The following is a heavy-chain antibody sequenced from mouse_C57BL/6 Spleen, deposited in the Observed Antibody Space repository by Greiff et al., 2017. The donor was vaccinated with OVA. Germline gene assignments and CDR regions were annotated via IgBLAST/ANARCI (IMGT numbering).Heavy chain of an antibody. Sequence: EVKVVESGGDLVKPGGSLKLSCAASGFTFSSYGMSWVRQTPDKRLEWVATISSGGSYTYYPDSVKGRFTISRDNAKNTLDLQMSSLKSEDTAMYYCARREGGNGYFDVWGTGTTVTVSS. J-gene: IGHJ1*03. V-gene: IGHV5-6*02. D-gene: IGHD2-1*01. CDR3: ARREGGNGYFDV. CDR1: GFTFSSYG. CDR2: ISSGGSYT.